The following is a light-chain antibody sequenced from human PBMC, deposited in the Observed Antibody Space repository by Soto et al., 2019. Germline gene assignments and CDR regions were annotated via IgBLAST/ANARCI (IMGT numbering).Light chain of an antibody. CDR2: DVS. V-gene: IGLV2-14*03. CDR1: SSDVGGYNY. CDR3: SSYTTRATVV. Sequence: QSVLTQPASVSGSPGQSITISCTGTSSDVGGYNYVSWYQHHPGKAPKLMIYDVSNRPSGVSNRFSGAKSGNTASLTISGGQAEDEASYYCSSYTTRATVVFGGGTQLTVL. J-gene: IGLJ3*02.